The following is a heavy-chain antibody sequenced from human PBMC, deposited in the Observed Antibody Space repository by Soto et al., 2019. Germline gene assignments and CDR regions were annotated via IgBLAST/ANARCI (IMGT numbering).Heavy chain of an antibody. CDR3: AKDIRGGIAAAWFVS. D-gene: IGHD6-13*01. CDR2: ISGSGGST. V-gene: IGHV3-23*01. CDR1: GFTFSSYA. J-gene: IGHJ5*01. Sequence: EVQLLESGGGLVQPGGSLRLSCAASGFTFSSYAMSWVRQAPGKGLEWVSAISGSGGSTYYADSVKGRFTISSDNSKNTLYLQMNSLRAEDTAVYYCAKDIRGGIAAAWFVSWGQGTMVTVSS.